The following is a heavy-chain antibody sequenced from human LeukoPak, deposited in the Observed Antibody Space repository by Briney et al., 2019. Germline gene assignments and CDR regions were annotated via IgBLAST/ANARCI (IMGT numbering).Heavy chain of an antibody. CDR3: ARIAYDALDSYYYGMDV. CDR1: GGPIASGIYS. D-gene: IGHD3-3*01. Sequence: SQTLSLTCAVSGGPIASGIYSWSWIRQPPGKGLEWIGYIYYSGSAYYSPSLKSRVTISVDRSKNQFSLQLSSVTAADTAVYYCARIAYDALDSYYYGMDVWGQGTTVTVSS. V-gene: IGHV4-30-2*01. CDR2: IYYSGSA. J-gene: IGHJ6*02.